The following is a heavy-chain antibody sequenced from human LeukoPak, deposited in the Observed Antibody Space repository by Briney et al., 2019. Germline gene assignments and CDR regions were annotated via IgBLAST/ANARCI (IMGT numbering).Heavy chain of an antibody. CDR3: ARSLLRYFDWTHPTHYYYYYMDV. J-gene: IGHJ6*03. CDR1: GYTFTSYY. Sequence: GASVKVSCKASGYTFTSYYMHWVRQAPGQGLEWMGIINPSGGSTSYAQKFQGRVTMTRDMSTSTVYMELSSLRSEDTAVYYCARSLLRYFDWTHPTHYYYYYMDVWGKGTTVTVSS. CDR2: INPSGGST. V-gene: IGHV1-46*01. D-gene: IGHD3-9*01.